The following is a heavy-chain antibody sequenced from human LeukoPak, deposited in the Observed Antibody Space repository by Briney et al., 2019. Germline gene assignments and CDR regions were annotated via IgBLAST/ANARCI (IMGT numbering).Heavy chain of an antibody. Sequence: GGSLRLSCETAGFTFSSYVMHWVRRTPGKGLVWVSRISHDGIISYADSVKGRFTIPRDNAKNTLILQMNSLRVEDTAVYYCARDWVYKIDYWGRGTLVTVSS. V-gene: IGHV3-74*01. CDR1: GFTFSSYV. D-gene: IGHD5-24*01. CDR2: ISHDGII. CDR3: ARDWVYKIDY. J-gene: IGHJ4*02.